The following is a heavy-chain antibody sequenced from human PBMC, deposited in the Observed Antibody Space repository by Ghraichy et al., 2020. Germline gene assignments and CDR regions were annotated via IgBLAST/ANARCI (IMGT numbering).Heavy chain of an antibody. CDR3: VRDSGSSWYYFDY. D-gene: IGHD6-13*01. Sequence: GGSLRLSCAASGFTFSSYSMNWVRQAPGKGLEWVSYISFGSSSTIYYADSVKGRFTISRDNAKNSLYLQMNSLRDEDTAVYYCVRDSGSSWYYFDYWGQGTLVTVSS. J-gene: IGHJ4*02. V-gene: IGHV3-48*02. CDR2: ISFGSSSTI. CDR1: GFTFSSYS.